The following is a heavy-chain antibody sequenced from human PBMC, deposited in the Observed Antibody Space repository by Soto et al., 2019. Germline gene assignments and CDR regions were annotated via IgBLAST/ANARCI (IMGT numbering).Heavy chain of an antibody. D-gene: IGHD3-22*01. J-gene: IGHJ5*02. CDR1: GFTFSYYA. CDR3: AKTSTYFDKSGYHIGGGLDP. V-gene: IGHV3-23*01. Sequence: EVQLLESGGGLVHPGGSLRLSCAASGFTFSYYAMTWVRQAPGKGLEWVSTITGSGGSTYYADSVKGRFSISRDNSNNTLHRKMNSLSAEDTAVYYCAKTSTYFDKSGYHIGGGLDPWGQGTLVTVSS. CDR2: ITGSGGST.